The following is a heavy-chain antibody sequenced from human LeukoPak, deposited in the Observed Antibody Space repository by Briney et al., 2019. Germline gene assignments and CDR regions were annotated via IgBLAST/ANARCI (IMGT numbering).Heavy chain of an antibody. V-gene: IGHV3-15*01. CDR3: TTDSSGYSMDAFDI. Sequence: PGGSLRLSCEASGFTFSNAWMSWVRQAPGKGLEWVGRIKSKTDGGTTDYAAPVKGRFTISRDDSKNTLYLQMNSLKTEDTAVYYCTTDSSGYSMDAFDIWGQGTMVTVSS. CDR1: GFTFSNAW. J-gene: IGHJ3*02. CDR2: IKSKTDGGTT. D-gene: IGHD3-22*01.